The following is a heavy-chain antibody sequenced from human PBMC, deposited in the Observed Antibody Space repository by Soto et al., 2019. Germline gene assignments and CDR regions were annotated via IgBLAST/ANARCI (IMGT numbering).Heavy chain of an antibody. CDR1: GGSISSGGYY. CDR2: IYYSGST. CDR3: ARDLYYYDSSAGPDYYYYGMDV. V-gene: IGHV4-31*03. Sequence: SETLSLTCTVSGGSISSGGYYWSWIRQHPGKGLERIGYIYYSGSTYYNPSLKSRVTISVDTSKNQFSLKLSSVTAADTAVYYCARDLYYYDSSAGPDYYYYGMDVWGQGTTVTVSS. D-gene: IGHD3-22*01. J-gene: IGHJ6*02.